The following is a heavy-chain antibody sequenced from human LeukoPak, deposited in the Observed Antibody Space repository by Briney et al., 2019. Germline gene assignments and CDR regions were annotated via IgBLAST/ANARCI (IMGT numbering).Heavy chain of an antibody. CDR2: IRYDGSNK. V-gene: IGHV3-30*02. J-gene: IGHJ6*02. D-gene: IGHD4-11*01. Sequence: GGSLRLSCAASGFTFSSYGMHWVRQAPGKGLEWVAFIRYDGSNKYYADSVKGRFTISRDNSKNTLYLQMNSLRAEDTAVYYCAKDSNYGGYYYYYGMDVWGQGTTVTVSS. CDR1: GFTFSSYG. CDR3: AKDSNYGGYYYYYGMDV.